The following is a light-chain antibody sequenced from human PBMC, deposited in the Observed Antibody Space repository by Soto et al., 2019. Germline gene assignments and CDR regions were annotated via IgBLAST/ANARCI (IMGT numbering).Light chain of an antibody. J-gene: IGKJ5*01. Sequence: EIVLTQSPGTLSLSPGDSATLSCRASQTVISDYLTWYQQTPGQAPRLLIYGASSRATGIPDRFSGSGSGTDFTLTISRLEPEDFAVYYCQQYGSSPITFGQGTRLEIK. CDR1: QTVISDY. CDR2: GAS. V-gene: IGKV3-20*01. CDR3: QQYGSSPIT.